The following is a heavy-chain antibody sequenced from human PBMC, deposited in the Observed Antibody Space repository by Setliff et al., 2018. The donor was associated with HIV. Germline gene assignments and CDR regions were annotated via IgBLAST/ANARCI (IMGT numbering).Heavy chain of an antibody. CDR1: GFTFATSGVR. V-gene: IGHV2-5*02. Sequence: SGPTLVNPGQTLTLTCTFSGFTFATSGVRVAWIRQPPGEALEWLALIYCDEDTRYSPSLKDRLTITKDTSKNQVVLTMTNMDPLDTATYYCAHVNFFRTLYFGSWGQGTLVTVTS. J-gene: IGHJ4*02. CDR3: AHVNFFRTLYFGS. CDR2: IYCDEDT.